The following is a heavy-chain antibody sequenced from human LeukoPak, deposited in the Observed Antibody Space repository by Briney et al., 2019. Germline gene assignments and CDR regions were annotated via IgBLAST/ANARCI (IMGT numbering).Heavy chain of an antibody. D-gene: IGHD4-23*01. V-gene: IGHV3-30*02. CDR2: IRYDGNNK. CDR1: GFIFSSYD. Sequence: GGSLRLSCAASGFIFSSYDMHWVRQAPGKGLEWVAVIRYDGNNKYHVDSVKGRFTISRDNSKNTLYLQMNSLRAEDTAVYYCAKPRWSSFDLMVTPDSWGQGILVTVSS. CDR3: AKPRWSSFDLMVTPDS. J-gene: IGHJ4*02.